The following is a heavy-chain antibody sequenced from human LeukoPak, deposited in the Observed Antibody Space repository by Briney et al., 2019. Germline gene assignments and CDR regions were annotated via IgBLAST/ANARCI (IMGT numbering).Heavy chain of an antibody. CDR2: RNPNSGNT. J-gene: IGHJ6*02. Sequence: GASVKVSCKASGYTFTSYDVNWVRQATGQGLEWMGWRNPNSGNTGLAQKFQGRVTLTRDTSLSTAYMELSNLRSDDTAVYYCARDEVVAAPNYFGMVVWGQGTTVSVPS. CDR1: GYTFTSYD. V-gene: IGHV1-8*01. D-gene: IGHD2-15*01. CDR3: ARDEVVAAPNYFGMVV.